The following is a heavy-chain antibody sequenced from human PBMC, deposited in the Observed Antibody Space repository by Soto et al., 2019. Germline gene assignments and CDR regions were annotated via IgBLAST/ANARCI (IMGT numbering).Heavy chain of an antibody. CDR2: ISSSSSYI. V-gene: IGHV3-21*01. CDR1: GFTFSSYS. CDR3: ARGTSVVATTGLDY. J-gene: IGHJ4*02. Sequence: PGGSLRLSCAASGFTFSSYSMNWVRQAPGKGLEWVSSISSSSSYIYYADSVKGRFTISRDNAKNSLYLQMNSRRAEDTAVYYCARGTSVVATTGLDYWGQGTLVTVSS. D-gene: IGHD5-12*01.